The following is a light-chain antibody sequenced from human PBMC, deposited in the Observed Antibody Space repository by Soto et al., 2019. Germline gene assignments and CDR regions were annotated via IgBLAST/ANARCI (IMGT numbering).Light chain of an antibody. CDR2: AAS. CDR3: QQLHSYPWT. V-gene: IGKV1-9*01. J-gene: IGKJ1*01. Sequence: DIQLTQSPSSLSASVGDRVTLTCRASQVISNFFAWYQHKPGKAPRLLIYAASTLQSGVPSRFSGSGSGTDFTLTISSLQPEDFATYYCQQLHSYPWTFGQGTKVELK. CDR1: QVISNF.